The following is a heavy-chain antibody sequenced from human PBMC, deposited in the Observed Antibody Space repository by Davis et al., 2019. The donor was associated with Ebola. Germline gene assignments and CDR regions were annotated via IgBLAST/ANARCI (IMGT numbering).Heavy chain of an antibody. CDR3: ASGDGYNYPDY. V-gene: IGHV1-2*06. D-gene: IGHD5-24*01. CDR2: INPNTGDT. Sequence: AASVKVSCKASGFRFTDYFIHWVRQAPGKGLEWMGRINPNTGDTDFAQKFQGRVTMTRDTSTAYMELTRLRSDDTAVYYCASGDGYNYPDYWGQGTLVTVSS. J-gene: IGHJ4*02. CDR1: GFRFTDYF.